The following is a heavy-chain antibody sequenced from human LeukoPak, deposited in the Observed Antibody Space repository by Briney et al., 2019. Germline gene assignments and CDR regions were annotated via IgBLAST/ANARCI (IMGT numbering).Heavy chain of an antibody. Sequence: GGSLRLSRAASVFTFSCYSMNCVRQASGKGLEWVSSISNRSDYIYYADSVKGRFTDPRDNGKNSLYLQMNNLRAEDTAVFYCARDPGGVTMGYYGMDVWGQGTTVTVSS. CDR2: ISNRSDYI. D-gene: IGHD4/OR15-4a*01. CDR1: VFTFSCYS. CDR3: ARDPGGVTMGYYGMDV. V-gene: IGHV3-21*01. J-gene: IGHJ6*02.